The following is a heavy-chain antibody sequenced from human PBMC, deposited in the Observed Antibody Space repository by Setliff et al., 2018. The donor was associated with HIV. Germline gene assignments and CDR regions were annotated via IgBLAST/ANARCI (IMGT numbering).Heavy chain of an antibody. CDR2: ISATGIST. Sequence: GGSLRLSCAASGFSFSNYAMTWVRQAPGKGLEWVSTISATGISTYYADSVKGRFTTSRDNARNSLYLQMNSLRAEDTAVYYCARVSSSSSGDAFDIWGQGTMVTVSS. D-gene: IGHD6-6*01. CDR3: ARVSSSSSGDAFDI. CDR1: GFSFSNYA. J-gene: IGHJ3*02. V-gene: IGHV3-23*01.